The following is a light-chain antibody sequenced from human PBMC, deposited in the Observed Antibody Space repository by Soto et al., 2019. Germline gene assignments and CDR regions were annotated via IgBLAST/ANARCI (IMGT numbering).Light chain of an antibody. Sequence: DIRLTQSPSSLSASVWDRVSSSCRASQNINTYLMWYQQKPGKAPNLLIYGASGLQNGVPSRFTGSGSGTEFTLTITGLQPEDFGTYYCQQSSVTPRSFGQGTKVDIK. V-gene: IGKV1-39*01. CDR1: QNINTY. J-gene: IGKJ1*01. CDR2: GAS. CDR3: QQSSVTPRS.